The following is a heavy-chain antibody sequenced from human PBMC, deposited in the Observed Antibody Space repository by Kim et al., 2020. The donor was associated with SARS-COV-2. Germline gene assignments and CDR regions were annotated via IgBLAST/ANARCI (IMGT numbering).Heavy chain of an antibody. Sequence: SQKFHNRVTMTRDTSTSTLYMELSSLGSEDTAMYYCTRDSFDSGSFDYWGQGTLVTVTS. V-gene: IGHV1-46*01. CDR3: TRDSFDSGSFDY. J-gene: IGHJ4*02. D-gene: IGHD5-12*01.